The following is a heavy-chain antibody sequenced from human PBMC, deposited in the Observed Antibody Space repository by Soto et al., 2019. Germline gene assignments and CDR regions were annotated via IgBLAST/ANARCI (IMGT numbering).Heavy chain of an antibody. Sequence: EVQLVESGGGLVKPGGSLRLSCAASGFTFSSYSMNWVRQAPGKGLEWVSSISSSSSYIYYADSVKGRFTISRDNAKNSLYLQMNSLRAEDTAVYYCAREWKVEMATRYYYYGMDVWGQGTTVTFSS. D-gene: IGHD5-12*01. J-gene: IGHJ6*02. V-gene: IGHV3-21*01. CDR2: ISSSSSYI. CDR1: GFTFSSYS. CDR3: AREWKVEMATRYYYYGMDV.